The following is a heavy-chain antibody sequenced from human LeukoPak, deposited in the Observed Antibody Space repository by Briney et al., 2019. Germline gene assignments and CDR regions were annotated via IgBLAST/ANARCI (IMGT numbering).Heavy chain of an antibody. D-gene: IGHD3-9*01. Sequence: PSETLSLTCTVSGGSISRYYWSWIRQPAGKGLEWIGRIYTSGSTNHNPSLKSRVTMSVDTSKNQFSLKLSSVTAADTAVYYCARGPYYDILTGYYRGFDYWGQGTLVTVSS. CDR1: GGSISRYY. CDR3: ARGPYYDILTGYYRGFDY. V-gene: IGHV4-4*07. J-gene: IGHJ4*02. CDR2: IYTSGST.